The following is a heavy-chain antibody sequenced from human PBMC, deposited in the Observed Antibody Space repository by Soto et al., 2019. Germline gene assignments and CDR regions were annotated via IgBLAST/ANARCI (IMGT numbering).Heavy chain of an antibody. Sequence: PSETLSLTCSVSGDSISSSYWSWIRQPPGKGLEWIGSIYYSGSTYNNPSLKSRVSMSVDTSKNQFSLKLRSVTAADTALYYCARQRTSVVTQAYFDSWGQGSLVTVSS. J-gene: IGHJ4*02. CDR2: IYYSGST. CDR3: ARQRTSVVTQAYFDS. CDR1: GDSISSSY. V-gene: IGHV4-59*04. D-gene: IGHD2-21*02.